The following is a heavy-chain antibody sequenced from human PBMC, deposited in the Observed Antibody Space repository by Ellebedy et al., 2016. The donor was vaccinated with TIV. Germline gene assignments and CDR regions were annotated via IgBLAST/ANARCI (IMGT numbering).Heavy chain of an antibody. D-gene: IGHD3-22*01. CDR1: DFDFRISW. Sequence: GESLKISCKVSDFDFRISWMHWVRQVPGEGLEWVSRINGDGTTPEYADSVKGRFSISRDNIENKLYLQMNNLRVDDTAVYFCATGGIFYYSCGYYFCYWGQGALVTVSS. J-gene: IGHJ4*02. CDR2: INGDGTTP. CDR3: ATGGIFYYSCGYYFCY. V-gene: IGHV3-74*01.